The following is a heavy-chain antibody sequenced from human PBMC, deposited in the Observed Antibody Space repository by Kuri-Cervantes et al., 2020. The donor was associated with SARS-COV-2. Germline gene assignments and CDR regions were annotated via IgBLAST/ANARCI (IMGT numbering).Heavy chain of an antibody. CDR1: GYTFTGYY. CDR2: INPSGGST. D-gene: IGHD3-10*01. Sequence: ASVKVSCKASGYTFTGYYMHWVRQAPGQGLEWMGIINPSGGSTSYAQKFQGRVTMTRDTSTSTVYMELSSLRSEDTAVYYCARENGGVRGEWGLYYYYYMDVWGKGTTVTVSS. V-gene: IGHV1-46*03. CDR3: ARENGGVRGEWGLYYYYYMDV. J-gene: IGHJ6*03.